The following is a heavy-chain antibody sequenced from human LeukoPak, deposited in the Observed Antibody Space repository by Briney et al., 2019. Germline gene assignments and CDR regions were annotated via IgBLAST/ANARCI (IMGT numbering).Heavy chain of an antibody. Sequence: SETLSLTCAVSGGSISSGGYSWSWIRQPPGKGLEWIGYIYHSGSTYYNPSLKSRVTISVDRSKNQFSLKLSSVTAADTAVYYCASYDSSGYYTLDYWGQGTLVTVSS. CDR3: ASYDSSGYYTLDY. CDR2: IYHSGST. D-gene: IGHD3-22*01. J-gene: IGHJ4*02. CDR1: GGSISSGGYS. V-gene: IGHV4-30-2*01.